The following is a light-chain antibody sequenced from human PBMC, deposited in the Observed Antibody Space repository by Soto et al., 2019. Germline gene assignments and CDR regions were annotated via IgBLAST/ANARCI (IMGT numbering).Light chain of an antibody. CDR2: DAS. V-gene: IGKV1-33*01. J-gene: IGKJ4*01. CDR3: QQYDNLPLT. CDR1: QSISSW. Sequence: DIHMTQSPSTLSASVLDIVTITFRASQSISSWLAWYQQKPGKAPKLLIYDASNLETGVPSRFSGSGSGTDFTFTISSLQPEDIATYYCQQYDNLPLTFGGGTKWIS.